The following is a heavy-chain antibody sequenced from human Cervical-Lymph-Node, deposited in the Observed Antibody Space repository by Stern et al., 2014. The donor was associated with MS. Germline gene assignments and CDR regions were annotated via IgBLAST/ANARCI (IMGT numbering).Heavy chain of an antibody. V-gene: IGHV4-59*03. Sequence: QLQLQESGPGLVKPSETLSLTCTVSGASISSYSWSWIRQTPGKGLEWIGYVYYSGSSNQNPSLKSRVTISLDTSKNQFSLRLNSVTAVDTAVYYCAGGSAVGAPDYWGQGTLVTVSS. CDR1: GASISSYS. CDR3: AGGSAVGAPDY. CDR2: VYYSGSS. J-gene: IGHJ4*02. D-gene: IGHD3-16*01.